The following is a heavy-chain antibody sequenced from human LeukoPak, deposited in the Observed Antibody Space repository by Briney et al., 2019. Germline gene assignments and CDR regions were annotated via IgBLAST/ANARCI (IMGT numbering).Heavy chain of an antibody. D-gene: IGHD5-18*01. CDR3: AFLEGYSYGTGSSYGTDV. V-gene: IGHV3-30*03. CDR1: GSTLSSYA. Sequence: QPGRSPTLSCAPSGSTLSSYAIHWVRQAPGKGLEWVAVMSFDVRNTYYSESVKGRFTITRDNFRNTLYLQMNSLRTEDTAVYYCAFLEGYSYGTGSSYGTDVWGKVAAVSVS. CDR2: MSFDVRNT. J-gene: IGHJ6*04.